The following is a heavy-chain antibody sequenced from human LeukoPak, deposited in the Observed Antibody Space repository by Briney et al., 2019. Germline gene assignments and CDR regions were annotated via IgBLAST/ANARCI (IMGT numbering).Heavy chain of an antibody. CDR2: IYPGDSDT. CDR1: GYRFTSYW. D-gene: IGHD1-7*01. V-gene: IGHV5-51*01. Sequence: GESLKISCQGSGYRFTSYWIAWVRQMPGKGLEWMGIIYPGDSDTRYSPSFQGQVTISADKSISTAYLQWSSLKASDTAMYYCANARSNYAFDYWGQGTLVTVSS. CDR3: ANARSNYAFDY. J-gene: IGHJ4*02.